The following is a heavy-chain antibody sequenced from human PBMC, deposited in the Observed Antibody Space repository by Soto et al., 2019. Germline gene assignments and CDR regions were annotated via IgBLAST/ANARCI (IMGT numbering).Heavy chain of an antibody. J-gene: IGHJ3*02. CDR1: GGSISSYY. D-gene: IGHD3-22*01. CDR2: IYYSGST. CDR3: ARASNYYDSSGYYPDAFDI. V-gene: IGHV4-59*01. Sequence: PSETLSLTCTVSGGSISSYYWSWIRQPPGKGLEWIGYIYYSGSTNYNPSLKSRVTIPVDTSKNQFSLKLSSVTAADTAVYYCARASNYYDSSGYYPDAFDIWGQGTMVTVSS.